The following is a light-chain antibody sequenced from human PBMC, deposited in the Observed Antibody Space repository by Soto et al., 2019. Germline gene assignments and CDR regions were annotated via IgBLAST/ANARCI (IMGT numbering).Light chain of an antibody. V-gene: IGKV3-20*01. CDR1: QSVTNNY. Sequence: EIVLTQSPGTLSLSPGESATLSCRASQSVTNNYLAWYQQKPGQAPKLLIYGASSRATGIPDRFSGSGSWTDFTLTVSILEPEDFAGYDCQQYGSSPPRTFGQGTKVEIK. CDR2: GAS. CDR3: QQYGSSPPRT. J-gene: IGKJ1*01.